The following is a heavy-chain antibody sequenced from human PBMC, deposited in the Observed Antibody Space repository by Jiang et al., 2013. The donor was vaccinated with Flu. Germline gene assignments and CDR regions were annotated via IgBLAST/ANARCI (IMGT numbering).Heavy chain of an antibody. CDR3: ARGGRGAYYEILTGYQPGFDY. J-gene: IGHJ4*02. V-gene: IGHV4-34*01. Sequence: LLKPSETLSLTCAVNGGSFSGYYWTWIRQPPGKGLEWIGEINHSGSTNLNPSLKSRVTIAVDTSKNQVSLKLSSVTAADTAVYYCARGGRGAYYEILTGYQPGFDYWGQGTLVTVSS. D-gene: IGHD3-9*01. CDR2: INHSGST. CDR1: GGSFSGYY.